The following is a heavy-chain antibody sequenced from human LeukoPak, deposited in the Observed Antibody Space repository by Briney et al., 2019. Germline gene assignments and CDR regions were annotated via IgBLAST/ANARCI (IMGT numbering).Heavy chain of an antibody. CDR3: AHRQVLAMANSKAYCY. Sequence: SGPTLVKPTQTLTLTCTFSGFSLSTSGVGVGWIRQPPGKALEWLALIYWNDDKRYSPSLQSRLTITKDTSKNQVVLTMTNVDPVDTATYYCAHRQVLAMANSKAYCYWGPGTLVTVSS. CDR1: GFSLSTSGVG. J-gene: IGHJ4*02. V-gene: IGHV2-5*01. D-gene: IGHD2-21*01. CDR2: IYWNDDK.